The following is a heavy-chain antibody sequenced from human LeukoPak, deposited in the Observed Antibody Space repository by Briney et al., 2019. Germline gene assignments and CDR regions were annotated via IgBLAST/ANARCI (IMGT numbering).Heavy chain of an antibody. CDR2: ISSNGGST. V-gene: IGHV3-64*01. D-gene: IGHD3-22*01. J-gene: IGHJ4*02. Sequence: PGGSLRLSCAASGFTFSSYAMHWVRQAPGKGLEYVSAISSNGGSTYYANSVKGRFTISRDNSKNTLYLQMNSLRAEDTAVYYCAREKRYYDSSGPRGYFASWGQGTLVTASS. CDR3: AREKRYYDSSGPRGYFAS. CDR1: GFTFSSYA.